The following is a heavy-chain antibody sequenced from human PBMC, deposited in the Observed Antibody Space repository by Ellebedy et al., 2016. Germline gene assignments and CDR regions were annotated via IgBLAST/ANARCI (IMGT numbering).Heavy chain of an antibody. V-gene: IGHV5-51*01. CDR1: GFSFTNYW. J-gene: IGHJ6*02. CDR3: ARHGARGGGSYYGMDV. CDR2: INPGNSQT. D-gene: IGHD4-23*01. Sequence: GESLKISCKGSGFSFTNYWIGWVRQMPGKGLEWVGIINPGNSQTTYSPSFQGQVTFSADKSINTAYLQWSSLKASDTAMYFCARHGARGGGSYYGMDVWGQGTAVTVTS.